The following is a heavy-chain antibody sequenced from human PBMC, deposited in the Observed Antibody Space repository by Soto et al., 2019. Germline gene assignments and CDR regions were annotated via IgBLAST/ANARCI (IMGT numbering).Heavy chain of an antibody. CDR2: IYYSGST. CDR1: GGSISSYY. D-gene: IGHD2-15*01. V-gene: IGHV4-59*01. J-gene: IGHJ4*02. Sequence: SETLSLTCTVSGGSISSYYWSWIRQPPGKGLEWIGYIYYSGSTNYNPSLKSRVTISVDTSKNQFSLKLSSVTAADTAVYYCAREALGVSATIHFDSWGPGTLVTVSS. CDR3: AREALGVSATIHFDS.